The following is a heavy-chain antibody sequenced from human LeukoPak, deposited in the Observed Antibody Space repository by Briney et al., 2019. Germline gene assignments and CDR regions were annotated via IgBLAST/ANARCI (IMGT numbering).Heavy chain of an antibody. CDR3: ATVWTYYDSSGYGAPRDAFDI. V-gene: IGHV1-24*01. CDR1: GYTLTELS. CDR2: FDPEDGET. D-gene: IGHD3-22*01. J-gene: IGHJ3*02. Sequence: ASVKVSCKVSGYTLTELSMHWVRQAPGKGLEWMGGFDPEDGETIYAQKFQGRVTMTEDTSTDTAYMELSSLRSEDTAVYYCATVWTYYDSSGYGAPRDAFDIWGQGTMVTVPS.